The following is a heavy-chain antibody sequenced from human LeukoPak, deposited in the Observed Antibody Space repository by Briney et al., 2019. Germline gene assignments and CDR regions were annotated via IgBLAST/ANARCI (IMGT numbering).Heavy chain of an antibody. CDR1: GFAFSNYA. J-gene: IGHJ4*02. Sequence: GGSLRLSCAASGFAFSNYAMSWVRQAPGKGLEWVSSLSGGGDSRYYADSVMGRFTISRDNSKNTLYLQMNSLRAEDTAVYYCAKDSEVGVVIFSIDYWGQGTLVTVSS. CDR3: AKDSEVGVVIFSIDY. CDR2: LSGGGDSR. D-gene: IGHD3-3*01. V-gene: IGHV3-23*01.